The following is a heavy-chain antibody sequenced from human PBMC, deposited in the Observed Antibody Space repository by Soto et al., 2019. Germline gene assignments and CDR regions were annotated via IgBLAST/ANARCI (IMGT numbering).Heavy chain of an antibody. J-gene: IGHJ4*02. Sequence: ASVKVSCKASGYTFTGYYMHWVRQAPGQGLEWMGWINANSGDTNYAQKFQGRVTMTRDTSISTAYMELSRLRFDDTAVYYCARVDGDTSGCQGYWGQGTLVTVSS. D-gene: IGHD3-22*01. CDR2: INANSGDT. CDR3: ARVDGDTSGCQGY. CDR1: GYTFTGYY. V-gene: IGHV1-2*02.